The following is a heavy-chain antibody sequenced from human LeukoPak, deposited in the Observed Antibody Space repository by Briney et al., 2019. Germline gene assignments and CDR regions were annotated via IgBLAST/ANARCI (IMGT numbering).Heavy chain of an antibody. CDR2: INWNGGST. Sequence: GGTLRLSCAASGFTLSTYGMSWVRQAPGKGLEWVSGINWNGGSTGYADSVKGRFTISRDNAKNSLYLQMNSLRAEDTALYYCARSITGTTGNYYYYYMDVWGKGTTVTVSS. V-gene: IGHV3-20*04. CDR3: ARSITGTTGNYYYYYMDV. J-gene: IGHJ6*03. D-gene: IGHD1-20*01. CDR1: GFTLSTYG.